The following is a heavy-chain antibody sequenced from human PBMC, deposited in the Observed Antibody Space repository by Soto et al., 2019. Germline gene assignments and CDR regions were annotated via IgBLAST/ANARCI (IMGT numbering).Heavy chain of an antibody. CDR1: GGTGGTFSRYA. CDR2: IIPMFGTA. D-gene: IGHD3-22*01. CDR3: ARGTDDSSGYDFDD. V-gene: IGHV1-69*06. Sequence: SVKVSFKASGGTGGTFSRYAISWVRQAPGQGLEWMGGIIPMFGTANYAQRFQGRVTITADTVTTTVNMELSSLRSEDTALYYCARGTDDSSGYDFDDWGQGTLVTVSS. J-gene: IGHJ4*02.